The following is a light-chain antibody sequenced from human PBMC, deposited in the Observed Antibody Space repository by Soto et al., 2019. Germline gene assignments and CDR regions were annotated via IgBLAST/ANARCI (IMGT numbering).Light chain of an antibody. V-gene: IGKV3-11*01. CDR2: DAS. Sequence: EIVLTQSPATLSLSPGERATLSCRASQSVGYHLAWYQQKPGQAPRLLIYDASNSATGIPARFSSSGSGTDFTLAISSLEPEDFAVYYCQQRSNWPPVTFGGGTKVEIK. CDR1: QSVGYH. J-gene: IGKJ4*01. CDR3: QQRSNWPPVT.